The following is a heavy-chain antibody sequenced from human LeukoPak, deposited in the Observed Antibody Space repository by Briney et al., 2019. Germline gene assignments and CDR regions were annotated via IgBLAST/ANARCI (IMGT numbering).Heavy chain of an antibody. Sequence: GGSLRLSCAASGFIFSSYSMNWVRQAPGKGLEWVAVISYDGHDKYYADSVKGRFTISRDNSKNTLSLQMNSLRAEDTAVYYCAKIRVVFNWNYAYYFDSWGQGTLVTVSS. J-gene: IGHJ4*02. CDR1: GFIFSSYS. D-gene: IGHD1-7*01. CDR2: ISYDGHDK. CDR3: AKIRVVFNWNYAYYFDS. V-gene: IGHV3-30*18.